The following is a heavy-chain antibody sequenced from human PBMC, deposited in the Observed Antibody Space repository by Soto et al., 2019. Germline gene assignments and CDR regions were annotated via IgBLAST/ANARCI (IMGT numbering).Heavy chain of an antibody. D-gene: IGHD4-17*01. CDR2: IYSGGNT. J-gene: IGHJ4*02. Sequence: GGSLRLSCAASGFTVSSNYMSWVRQAPGKGLEWVSVIYSGGNTYYAESGKGRFTISRDNSKNTLYLQMNSLTAEDTAVYYCARSQSYGDYSAFDYWGQGTLVTVSS. CDR3: ARSQSYGDYSAFDY. V-gene: IGHV3-66*01. CDR1: GFTVSSNY.